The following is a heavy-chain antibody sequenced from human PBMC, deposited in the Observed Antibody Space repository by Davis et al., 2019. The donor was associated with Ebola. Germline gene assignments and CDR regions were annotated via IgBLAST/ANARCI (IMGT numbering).Heavy chain of an antibody. J-gene: IGHJ4*02. V-gene: IGHV3-7*03. CDR2: INQDGSVK. CDR3: ARDPASSAFDY. Sequence: PGGSLRLSCAASGFTFRNYAMSWVRQVPGKGLEFVANINQDGSVKNYVDSVKGRFTISRDNAKKSLYLQMNSLRAEDSAVYYCARDPASSAFDYWGQGTLVTVSS. CDR1: GFTFRNYA.